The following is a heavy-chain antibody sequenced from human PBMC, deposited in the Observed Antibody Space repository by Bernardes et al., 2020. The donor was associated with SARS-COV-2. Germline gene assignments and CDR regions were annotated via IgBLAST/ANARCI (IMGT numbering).Heavy chain of an antibody. CDR2: FDPEDGET. Sequence: ASVKVSCKVSGYTLTELSMHWVRQAPGKGLEWMGGFDPEDGETIYAQKFQGRVTMTEDKSTSTAYMELSSLRSEDTAVYYCARVGDKGVMSGIPLGWFDPWGQGTLVTVSS. CDR1: GYTLTELS. CDR3: ARVGDKGVMSGIPLGWFDP. D-gene: IGHD3-16*01. J-gene: IGHJ5*02. V-gene: IGHV1-24*01.